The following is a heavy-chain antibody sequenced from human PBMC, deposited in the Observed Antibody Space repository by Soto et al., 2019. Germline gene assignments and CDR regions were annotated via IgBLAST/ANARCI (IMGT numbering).Heavy chain of an antibody. Sequence: SQTLSLTCAISGDSVSSNSAAWNWIRQSPSRGLEWLGRTYYRSKWYNDYAVSVKSRITINPDTSKNQFSLQLNSVTPEDTAVYFCARTLSSSVKNCFDPWGQGALVTVSS. J-gene: IGHJ5*02. CDR2: TYYRSKWYN. D-gene: IGHD6-6*01. CDR3: ARTLSSSVKNCFDP. CDR1: GDSVSSNSAA. V-gene: IGHV6-1*01.